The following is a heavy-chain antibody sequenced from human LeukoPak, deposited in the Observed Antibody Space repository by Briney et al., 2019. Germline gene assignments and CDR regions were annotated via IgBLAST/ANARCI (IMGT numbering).Heavy chain of an antibody. CDR3: ASPLHSSGYHNYFDY. Sequence: PSETLSLTCAVYGGSFSGYYWSWIRQPPGKGLEWIGEINHSGSTNYNPSLKSRVTISVDTSKNQFSLKLSSVTAADTAVYYCASPLHSSGYHNYFDYWGQGTLVTVSS. CDR1: GGSFSGYY. V-gene: IGHV4-34*01. D-gene: IGHD3-22*01. CDR2: INHSGST. J-gene: IGHJ4*02.